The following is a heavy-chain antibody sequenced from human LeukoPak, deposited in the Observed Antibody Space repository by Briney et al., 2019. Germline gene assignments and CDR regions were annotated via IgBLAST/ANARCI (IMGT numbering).Heavy chain of an antibody. CDR1: GFTFSDYY. CDR2: ISSSGSTI. J-gene: IGHJ4*02. D-gene: IGHD6-13*01. CDR3: ARDVAIAALHYFDY. V-gene: IGHV3-11*01. Sequence: GGSLRLSCAASGFTFSDYYMSWIRQAPGKGLEWVSYISSSGSTIYYADSVKGRLTISRDNAKNSLYLQMNSLRAEDTAVYYCARDVAIAALHYFDYWGQGTLVTVSS.